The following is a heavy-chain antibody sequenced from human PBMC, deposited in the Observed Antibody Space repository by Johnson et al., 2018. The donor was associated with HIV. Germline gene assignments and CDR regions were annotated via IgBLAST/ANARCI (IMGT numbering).Heavy chain of an antibody. CDR3: ARASTTVTTGDDAFDI. J-gene: IGHJ3*02. V-gene: IGHV3-48*03. Sequence: VQLVESGGGLVQPGRSLRLSCAAYGFTFDDYAMHWVRQAPGKGLEWVSYIASSDSPIYYAYSVKGRFTISRDNAKNSLYLQMNTLRAEDTAVYYCARASTTVTTGDDAFDIWGQGTMVTVSS. CDR1: GFTFDDYA. D-gene: IGHD4-17*01. CDR2: IASSDSPI.